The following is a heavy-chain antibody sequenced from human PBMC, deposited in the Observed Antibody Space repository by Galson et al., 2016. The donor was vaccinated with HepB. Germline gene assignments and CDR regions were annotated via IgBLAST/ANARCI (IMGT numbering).Heavy chain of an antibody. V-gene: IGHV3-23*01. Sequence: SLRLSCAASGFTFSSNAMSWVRQAPGKGLEWVSSIGSGGPTYYADSVKGRFTTSRDNSENTLFLQMHSLRADDTAVYYCAKSVLEYDILTGYYRRGADYWGQGTLVTVSS. CDR1: GFTFSSNA. D-gene: IGHD3-9*01. CDR3: AKSVLEYDILTGYYRRGADY. J-gene: IGHJ4*02. CDR2: IGSGGPT.